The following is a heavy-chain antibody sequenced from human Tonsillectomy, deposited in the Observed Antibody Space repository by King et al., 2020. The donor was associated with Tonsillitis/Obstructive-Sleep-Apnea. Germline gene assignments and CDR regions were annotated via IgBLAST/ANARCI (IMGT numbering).Heavy chain of an antibody. V-gene: IGHV1-2*02. CDR3: ARDRSSGRYYYYGMDV. D-gene: IGHD3-22*01. CDR2: INPNSGGT. J-gene: IGHJ6*02. Sequence: QLVQSGAEVKKPGASVKVSCKASGYTFTGYYMHWVRQAPGQGLEWMGWINPNSGGTNYAQKFQGRVTMTRDTSISTAYMELSRLRSDDTAVYYCARDRSSGRYYYYGMDVWGQGTTVTVSS. CDR1: GYTFTGYY.